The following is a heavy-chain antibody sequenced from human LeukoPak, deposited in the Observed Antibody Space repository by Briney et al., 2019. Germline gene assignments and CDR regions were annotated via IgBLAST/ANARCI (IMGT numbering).Heavy chain of an antibody. V-gene: IGHV4-4*07. CDR2: IYTSGST. CDR1: GGSISSYY. D-gene: IGHD2-21*01. J-gene: IGHJ5*02. CDR3: ARRRLANWFDP. Sequence: SETLSLTCTVSGGSISSYYWSWIRQPAGKGLEWIGRIYTSGSTYYNPSLKSRVTISVDTSKNQFSLKLSSVTAADTAVYYCARRRLANWFDPWGQGTLVTVSS.